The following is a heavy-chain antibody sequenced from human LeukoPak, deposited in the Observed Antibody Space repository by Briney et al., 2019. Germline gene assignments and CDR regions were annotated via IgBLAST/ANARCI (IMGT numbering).Heavy chain of an antibody. J-gene: IGHJ4*02. CDR3: AKGMIVVGDHFDY. D-gene: IGHD3-22*01. Sequence: GGSLRLSCAASGFTFSNYAMSWVRQAPGRGPEWVSAISSSGDRTYYADSVKGRFTISRDNSKNTLYLQMNSLRAEDTAIYYCAKGMIVVGDHFDYWGQGTLVTVSS. V-gene: IGHV3-23*01. CDR2: ISSSGDRT. CDR1: GFTFSNYA.